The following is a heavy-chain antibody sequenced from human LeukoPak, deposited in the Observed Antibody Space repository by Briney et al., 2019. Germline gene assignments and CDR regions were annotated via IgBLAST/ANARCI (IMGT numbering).Heavy chain of an antibody. CDR2: IYYSGST. V-gene: IGHV4-39*01. Sequence: PSETLSLTCTVSGGSISSSSYYWGWIRQPPWKGLEWIGSIYYSGSTYYNPSLKSRVTISVDTSKNQFSLKLSSVTAADTAVYYCAAGIDLVGATFRDYWGQGTLVTVSS. CDR3: AAGIDLVGATFRDY. CDR1: GGSISSSSYY. J-gene: IGHJ4*02. D-gene: IGHD1-26*01.